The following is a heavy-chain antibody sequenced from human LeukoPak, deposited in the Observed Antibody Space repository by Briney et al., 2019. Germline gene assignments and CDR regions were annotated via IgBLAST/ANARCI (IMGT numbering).Heavy chain of an antibody. D-gene: IGHD3-3*01. J-gene: IGHJ6*02. Sequence: GGSLRLSCAASGFTVSSNYMSWVRQAPGKGLEWVSVIYSGGSTYYADSVKGRFTISRHNSKNALYLQMNSLRAEDTAVYYCARDRWSEHYDFWSGNYGMDVWGQGTTVTVSS. CDR2: IYSGGST. V-gene: IGHV3-53*04. CDR1: GFTVSSNY. CDR3: ARDRWSEHYDFWSGNYGMDV.